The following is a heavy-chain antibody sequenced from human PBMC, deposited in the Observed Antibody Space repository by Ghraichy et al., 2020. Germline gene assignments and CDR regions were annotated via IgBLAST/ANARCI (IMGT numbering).Heavy chain of an antibody. V-gene: IGHV3-23*01. CDR1: GFTFSSYA. CDR3: AKAPLLDTGYCSGGSCYF. D-gene: IGHD2-15*01. J-gene: IGHJ4*02. Sequence: GSLRLSCAASGFTFSSYAMSWVRQAPGKGLEWVSAISGSGGSTYYADSVKGRFTISRDNSKNTLYLQMNSLRAEDTAVYYCAKAPLLDTGYCSGGSCYFWGQGTLVIVSS. CDR2: ISGSGGST.